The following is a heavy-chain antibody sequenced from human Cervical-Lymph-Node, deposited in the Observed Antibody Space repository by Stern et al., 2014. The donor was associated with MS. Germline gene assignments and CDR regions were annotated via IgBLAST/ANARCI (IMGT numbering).Heavy chain of an antibody. CDR1: GYKFSHFA. CDR2: INTKTGKP. CDR3: ARATQGGAADAFDL. D-gene: IGHD1-26*01. Sequence: VQLVQSGSDLRKPGASINISCKASGYKFSHFAINWVRQAPGQGLEWMGWINTKTGKPAYAPDVTGRFVCSLDTSFNTASLQINSLQTDDTGIYYCARATQGGAADAFDLWGQGTVVTVSS. J-gene: IGHJ3*01. V-gene: IGHV7-4-1*02.